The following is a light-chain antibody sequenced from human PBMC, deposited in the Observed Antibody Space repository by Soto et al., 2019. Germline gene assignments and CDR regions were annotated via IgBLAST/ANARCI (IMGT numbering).Light chain of an antibody. Sequence: ERVMTQSAATLSLSPGERATPSCRASQSVSSNLAWYQQKPGQAPRLLIYGASTRATGIPARFSGSGSGTEFTLTISSLQSEDFAVYYCQQYNNWPQTFGQGTKV. J-gene: IGKJ1*01. CDR2: GAS. CDR1: QSVSSN. CDR3: QQYNNWPQT. V-gene: IGKV3-15*01.